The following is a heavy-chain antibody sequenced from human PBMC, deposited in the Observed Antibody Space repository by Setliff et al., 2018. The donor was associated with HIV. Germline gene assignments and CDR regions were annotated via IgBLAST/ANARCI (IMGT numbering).Heavy chain of an antibody. V-gene: IGHV1-3*01. D-gene: IGHD6-19*01. CDR2: INAGNGNT. CDR1: GYTFTSYA. J-gene: IGHJ4*02. CDR3: ARDSSTGWFSADY. Sequence: ASVKVSCKASGYTFTSYAMHWVRQAPGQRLEWMGWINAGNGNTKYSQKFQGRVTWTRDTSTSTVYMELSSLRSEDTAVYYCARDSSTGWFSADYWGQGTLVTVSS.